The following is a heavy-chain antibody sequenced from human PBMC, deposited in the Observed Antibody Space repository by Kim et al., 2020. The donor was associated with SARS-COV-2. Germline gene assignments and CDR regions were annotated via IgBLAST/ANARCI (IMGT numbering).Heavy chain of an antibody. CDR3: ASGPEVGATSGAFDI. CDR1: GGTFSSYA. CDR2: IIPIFGTA. D-gene: IGHD1-26*01. Sequence: SVKVSCKASGGTFSSYAISWVRQAPGQGLEWMGGIIPIFGTANYSQKFQDRVTITADESTSTAYMELSSLRSEDTAVYYCASGPEVGATSGAFDIWGQGTMVTVSS. J-gene: IGHJ3*02. V-gene: IGHV1-69*13.